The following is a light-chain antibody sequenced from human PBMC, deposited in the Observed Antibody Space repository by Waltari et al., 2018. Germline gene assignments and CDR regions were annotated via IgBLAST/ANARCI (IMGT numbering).Light chain of an antibody. CDR3: QVWDANTDPGV. V-gene: IGLV3-21*01. J-gene: IGLJ1*01. CDR2: YDN. CDR1: NIASKS. Sequence: SYVLTQPPSVSVAPGETARITCGGNNIASKSGNWYRQRPGQAPVVVISYDNDRAAGIPERFSGSNSGNTATLTISRVEAGDEADYYCQVWDANTDPGVFGTGTEVTVL.